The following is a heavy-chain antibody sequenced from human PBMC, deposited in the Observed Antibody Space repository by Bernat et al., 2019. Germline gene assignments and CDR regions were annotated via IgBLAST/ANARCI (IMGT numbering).Heavy chain of an antibody. J-gene: IGHJ4*02. V-gene: IGHV3-33*01. Sequence: QVQLVESGGGVVQPGTSLRLSCAASGFMFNTYGMLWVRLAPGKGLEWVAVISYDGTTKHYIDSVRDLFTISRDDSKNTLYLQMNSLRADDTAVYYCERDHPDLFDSWGQGTLVTVSS. CDR1: GFMFNTYG. CDR3: ERDHPDLFDS. CDR2: ISYDGTTK.